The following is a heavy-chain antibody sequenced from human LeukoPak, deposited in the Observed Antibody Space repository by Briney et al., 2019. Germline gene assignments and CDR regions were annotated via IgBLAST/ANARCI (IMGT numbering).Heavy chain of an antibody. CDR2: ISGSGGST. Sequence: GGSLRLSCAASGFTFSSYAMSWVRQAPGKGLEWVSAISGSGGSTYYADSVKGRFTISRDNSKNTLYLQMNSLRAEDTAVYYCAKGRPELDPSRRYYFDYWGQGTLVTVSS. V-gene: IGHV3-23*01. J-gene: IGHJ4*02. CDR3: AKGRPELDPSRRYYFDY. CDR1: GFTFSSYA. D-gene: IGHD1-1*01.